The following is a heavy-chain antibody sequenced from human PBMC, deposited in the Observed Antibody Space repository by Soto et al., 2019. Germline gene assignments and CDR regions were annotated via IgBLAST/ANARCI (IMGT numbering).Heavy chain of an antibody. D-gene: IGHD1-26*01. CDR3: ARWGGGMDV. CDR2: IYYSGST. CDR1: GGSINSYY. Sequence: QVQLQESGPGLVKPSETLSLTCTVSGGSINSYYWNWIRQPPGKGLEWIGYIYYSGSTNYNPSLKSRVTISVDTSKNPFSLKLSSVTAADTAVYYCARWGGGMDVWGQGTTVTVSS. J-gene: IGHJ6*02. V-gene: IGHV4-59*01.